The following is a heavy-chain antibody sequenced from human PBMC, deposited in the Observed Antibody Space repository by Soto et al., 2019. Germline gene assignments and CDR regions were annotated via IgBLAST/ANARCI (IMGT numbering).Heavy chain of an antibody. J-gene: IGHJ1*01. CDR1: GFTFSSYA. D-gene: IGHD6-6*01. V-gene: IGHV3-23*01. CDR2: ISGSGGST. Sequence: PGGSLRLSCAASGFTFSSYAMSWVRQAPGKGLEWVSAISGSGGSTYYADSVKGRFTISRDNSKNTLYLQMNSLRAEDTAVYYCAKDQGIAARPSPEYFQHWGQGTLVTVSS. CDR3: AKDQGIAARPSPEYFQH.